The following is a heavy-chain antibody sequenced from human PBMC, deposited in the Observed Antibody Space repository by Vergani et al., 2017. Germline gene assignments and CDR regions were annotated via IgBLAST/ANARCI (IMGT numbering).Heavy chain of an antibody. V-gene: IGHV1-24*01. CDR2: FDPEDGET. CDR3: ATPFRETSPRTVWFDP. Sequence: QVQLVQSGAEVKKPGASVKVSCKVSGYTLTELSMHWVRQSPGKGLEWMGGFDPEDGETIYEQKFQGRVTMTEDTSTDTAYLELSSLRSEYTAVYYWATPFRETSPRTVWFDPWGQGTLVTVSS. J-gene: IGHJ5*02. D-gene: IGHD4-17*01. CDR1: GYTLTELS.